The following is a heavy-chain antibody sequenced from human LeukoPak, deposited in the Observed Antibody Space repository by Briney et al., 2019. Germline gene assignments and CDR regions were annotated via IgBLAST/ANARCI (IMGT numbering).Heavy chain of an antibody. V-gene: IGHV3-23*01. CDR2: ISGGGGST. CDR1: GFTFSSYA. Sequence: GGSLRLSCAASGFTFSSYAMSWVRQAPGKGLEWVSAISGGGGSTYYADSVKGRFTISRDNSKNTLYLQMNSLRAEDTAVYYCAKDPATVTTLWYFDYWGQGTLVTVSS. D-gene: IGHD4-17*01. J-gene: IGHJ4*02. CDR3: AKDPATVTTLWYFDY.